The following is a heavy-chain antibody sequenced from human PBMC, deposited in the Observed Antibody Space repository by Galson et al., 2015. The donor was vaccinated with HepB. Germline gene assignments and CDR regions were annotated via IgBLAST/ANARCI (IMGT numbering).Heavy chain of an antibody. CDR3: VRTGLKRWFDP. J-gene: IGHJ5*02. Sequence: QVQLHESGPGLVKPSQTLSLTCTVSGDSITRSDFYWGWIRQAPEKGLEWIGDIFYPGTTRYNPSLKSRLSISVDTSKNEVSMQLSSVTAADTAVYFCVRTGLKRWFDPWGQGAPVTVSS. CDR2: IFYPGTT. CDR1: GDSITRSDFY. D-gene: IGHD4/OR15-4a*01. V-gene: IGHV4-30-4*01.